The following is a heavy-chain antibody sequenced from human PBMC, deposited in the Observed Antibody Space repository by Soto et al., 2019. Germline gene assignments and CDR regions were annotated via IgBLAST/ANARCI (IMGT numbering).Heavy chain of an antibody. CDR3: ARPHYYGSGSYLRDAFDI. J-gene: IGHJ3*02. D-gene: IGHD3-10*01. CDR2: MNPNSGNT. V-gene: IGHV1-8*01. CDR1: GYTFTSYD. Sequence: GASVKVSCKASGYTFTSYDINWVRQATGQGLEWMGWMNPNSGNTGYAQKFQGRVTMTRNTSISTAYMELSSLRSEDTAVYYCARPHYYGSGSYLRDAFDIWGQGTMVTVSS.